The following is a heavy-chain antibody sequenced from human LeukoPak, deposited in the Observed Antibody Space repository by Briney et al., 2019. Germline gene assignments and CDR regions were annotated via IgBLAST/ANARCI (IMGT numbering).Heavy chain of an antibody. CDR2: ISSSSSTI. D-gene: IGHD3-3*01. J-gene: IGHJ4*02. CDR1: GFTFSSYS. Sequence: GGSLRLSCAASGFTFSSYSMNWVRQAPGKGLEWVSYISSSSSTIYYADSVKGRFTISRDNAKNSLYLQMNSLRAEDTAVYYCARGRDFWSAMGDYWGQGTLVTVSS. V-gene: IGHV3-48*01. CDR3: ARGRDFWSAMGDY.